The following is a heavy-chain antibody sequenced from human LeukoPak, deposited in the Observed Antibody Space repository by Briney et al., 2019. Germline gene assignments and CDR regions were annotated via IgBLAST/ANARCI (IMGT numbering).Heavy chain of an antibody. CDR1: GFIFSNYA. D-gene: IGHD2-8*01. CDR2: ISSSSSYI. V-gene: IGHV3-21*01. Sequence: GGSLRLSCAAAGFIFSNYAMSWVRQAPGKGLEWVSSISSSSSYIYYADSVKGRFTISRDNAKNSLYLQMNSLRAEDTAVYYCAPRYCTNGVCYPDYWGQGTLVTVSS. CDR3: APRYCTNGVCYPDY. J-gene: IGHJ4*02.